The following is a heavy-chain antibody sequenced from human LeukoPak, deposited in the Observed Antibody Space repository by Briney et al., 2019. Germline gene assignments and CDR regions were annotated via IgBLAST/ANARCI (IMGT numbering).Heavy chain of an antibody. D-gene: IGHD3-22*01. CDR3: ARDIMIVLYFDY. V-gene: IGHV3-30-3*01. Sequence: PGRSLRLSCAASGFTFSSYAMHWVRQAPGKGLVGVAVISYDGSNKYTADSVKGRFTISRANSKKTLYLQMNSLRAEDTAVYYCARDIMIVLYFDYWGQGTLVTVSS. J-gene: IGHJ4*02. CDR1: GFTFSSYA. CDR2: ISYDGSNK.